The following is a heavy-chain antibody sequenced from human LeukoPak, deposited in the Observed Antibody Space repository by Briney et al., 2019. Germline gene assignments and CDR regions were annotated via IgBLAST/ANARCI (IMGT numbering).Heavy chain of an antibody. V-gene: IGHV1-69*10. Sequence: ASVKVSCKASGGTFSSYAISWVRQAPGQGLEWMGGIIPILGIANYAQKFQGRVTITADKSTSTAYMELSSLRSEDTAVYYCARLAVPDAFDIWGQGTMVTVSS. D-gene: IGHD6-19*01. J-gene: IGHJ3*02. CDR2: IIPILGIA. CDR1: GGTFSSYA. CDR3: ARLAVPDAFDI.